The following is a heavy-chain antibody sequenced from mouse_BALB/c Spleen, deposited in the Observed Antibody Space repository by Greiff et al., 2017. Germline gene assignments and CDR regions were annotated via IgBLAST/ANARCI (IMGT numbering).Heavy chain of an antibody. Sequence: EVNLVESGGDLVKPGGSLKLSCAASGFTFSSYGMSWVRQTPDKRLEWVATISSGGSYTYYPDSVKGRFTISRDNAKNTLYLQMSSLKSEDTAMYYCARDGYGNSHYFDYWGQGTTLTVSS. CDR2: ISSGGSYT. CDR1: GFTFSSYG. V-gene: IGHV5-6*01. D-gene: IGHD2-10*02. CDR3: ARDGYGNSHYFDY. J-gene: IGHJ2*01.